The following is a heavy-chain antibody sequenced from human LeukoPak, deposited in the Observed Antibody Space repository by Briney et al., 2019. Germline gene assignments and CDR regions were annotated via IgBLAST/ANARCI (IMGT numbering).Heavy chain of an antibody. D-gene: IGHD6-13*01. CDR3: ARDLRQQLVNNWFDP. CDR2: IYYSGST. V-gene: IGHV4-59*01. J-gene: IGHJ5*02. Sequence: SETLSLTCTVSGGSISRYYWNWIRQPPGKGLEWIGYIYYSGSTNYNPSLKSRVTISIDMSKNQFSLKLYSVIAADTAVYYCARDLRQQLVNNWFDPWGQGTLVTVSS. CDR1: GGSISRYY.